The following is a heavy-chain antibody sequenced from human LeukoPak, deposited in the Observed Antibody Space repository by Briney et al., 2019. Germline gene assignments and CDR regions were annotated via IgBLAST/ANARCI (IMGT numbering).Heavy chain of an antibody. CDR2: IYTSGST. CDR1: GGSISSGSYY. J-gene: IGHJ4*02. Sequence: SETLSLTCTASGGSISSGSYYWSWLRQPAGKGLEWIGRIYTSGSTNYNPSLKSRVTISVDTSKNQFSLKLSSVTAADTAVYYCARGVSCGGDCYPLDYWGQGTLVTVSS. CDR3: ARGVSCGGDCYPLDY. V-gene: IGHV4-61*02. D-gene: IGHD2-21*02.